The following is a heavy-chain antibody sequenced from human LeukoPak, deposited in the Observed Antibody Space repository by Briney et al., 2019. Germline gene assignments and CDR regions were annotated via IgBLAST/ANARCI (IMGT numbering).Heavy chain of an antibody. CDR1: GLTFSSYV. CDR3: ARDLGYSSGPNY. Sequence: GGSLRLSCAASGLTFSSYVMHWVRQAPGKGLEWVAIISYDGSNEYYADSVKGRFTISRDNSKNTLYLQMNSLRAEDTAVYYCARDLGYSSGPNYWGQGTRVTVSS. CDR2: ISYDGSNE. J-gene: IGHJ4*02. D-gene: IGHD6-19*01. V-gene: IGHV3-30*04.